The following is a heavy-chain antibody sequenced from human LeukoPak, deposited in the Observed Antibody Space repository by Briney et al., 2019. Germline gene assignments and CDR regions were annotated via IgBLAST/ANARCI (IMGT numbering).Heavy chain of an antibody. J-gene: IGHJ3*02. D-gene: IGHD6-13*01. CDR2: INTNTGNP. V-gene: IGHV7-4-1*02. Sequence: ASVKVSCKASGYTFTSYAMNWVRQAPGQGLEWMGWINTNTGNPTYAQGFTGRFVFSLDTSVSTAYLQISSLKAEDTAAYYCARDRSGYSKWAGAFDIWGQGTMVTVSS. CDR1: GYTFTSYA. CDR3: ARDRSGYSKWAGAFDI.